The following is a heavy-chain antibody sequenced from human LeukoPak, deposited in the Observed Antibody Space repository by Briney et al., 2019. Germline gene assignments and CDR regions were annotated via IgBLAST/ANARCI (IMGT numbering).Heavy chain of an antibody. CDR3: AKGAGPPWFDP. CDR1: NGSISSDTYF. D-gene: IGHD6-19*01. V-gene: IGHV4-61*02. CDR2: MSSRGIS. Sequence: PSETLSLTCTVSNGSISSDTYFWSWIRQPAGKGLEWIGRMSSRGISTYSPSLKSRVTISIDTSRNQFSMNLNSVTAADTAVYYCAKGAGPPWFDPWGQGTLVTVSS. J-gene: IGHJ5*02.